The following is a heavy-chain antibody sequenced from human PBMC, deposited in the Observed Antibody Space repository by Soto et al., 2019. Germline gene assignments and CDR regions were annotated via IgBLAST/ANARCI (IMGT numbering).Heavy chain of an antibody. Sequence: SETLSLTCAVYGGSFSGYYWTWIRQPPGTGLEWIGEINHSGSTYYNPSLKSRVTISVDTSKNQFSLKLSSVTAADTAVYYCARVGIVLVPAAIYYYGMDVWGQGTTVTVSS. CDR2: INHSGST. CDR3: ARVGIVLVPAAIYYYGMDV. V-gene: IGHV4-34*01. J-gene: IGHJ6*02. D-gene: IGHD2-2*03. CDR1: GGSFSGYY.